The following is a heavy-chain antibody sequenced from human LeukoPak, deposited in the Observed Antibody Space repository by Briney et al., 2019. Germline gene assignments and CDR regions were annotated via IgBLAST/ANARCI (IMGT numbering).Heavy chain of an antibody. CDR3: ARWAYDTSDWFDP. Sequence: PSQTLSLTCTVSGGSISSGGYYWSWIRQPPGKGLEWIGYIYHSGSTYYNPSLKSRVTISVDRSKNQFSLKLSSVTAADTAVYYCARWAYDTSDWFDPWGQGTLVTVSS. V-gene: IGHV4-30-2*01. J-gene: IGHJ5*02. D-gene: IGHD3-22*01. CDR2: IYHSGST. CDR1: GGSISSGGYY.